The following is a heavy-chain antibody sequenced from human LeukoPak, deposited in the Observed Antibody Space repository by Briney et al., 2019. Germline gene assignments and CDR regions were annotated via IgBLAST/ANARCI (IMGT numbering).Heavy chain of an antibody. Sequence: PGGSLRLSCAASGFSFGSHAMSWVRQAPGKGLEWVSVISNSGAVTHYADSVKGRFTISRDKSNNMLYLQMDHLSAEDTAIYYCVKGGRICSSSTCRVDYWGQGTLVTVSS. J-gene: IGHJ4*02. V-gene: IGHV3-23*01. CDR2: ISNSGAVT. CDR3: VKGGRICSSSTCRVDY. CDR1: GFSFGSHA. D-gene: IGHD2-2*01.